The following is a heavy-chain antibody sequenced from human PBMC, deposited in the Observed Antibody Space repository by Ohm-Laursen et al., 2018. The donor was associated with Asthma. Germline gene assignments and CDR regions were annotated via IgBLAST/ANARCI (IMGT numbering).Heavy chain of an antibody. D-gene: IGHD4-11*01. CDR2: ISAYNGNT. CDR3: ARGGNDYSNPRWFDP. CDR1: GYTFTCYG. Sequence: PSAYASCKASGYTFTCYGTSWARQAPGQGLEWMGWISAYNGNTNYAQKLQGRVTMTTDTSTSTAYMELRGQRSDDTAVYYCARGGNDYSNPRWFDPWGQGTLVTVSS. V-gene: IGHV1-18*01. J-gene: IGHJ5*02.